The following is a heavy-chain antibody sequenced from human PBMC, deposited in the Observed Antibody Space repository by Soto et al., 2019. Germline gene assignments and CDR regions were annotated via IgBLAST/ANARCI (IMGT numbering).Heavy chain of an antibody. CDR1: GGTFSSYA. Sequence: QVQLVQSGAEVKKPGSSVKVSCKASGGTFSSYAVSWVRQAPGERLERMGGIIPLIGTANYALNFQGRLTITADWAPGTSDMDVNRLTSDDTAIYFCASGVFDCSGGDCYGWFDTWGQGTLITVSS. D-gene: IGHD2-15*01. V-gene: IGHV1-69*01. CDR2: IIPLIGTA. CDR3: ASGVFDCSGGDCYGWFDT. J-gene: IGHJ5*02.